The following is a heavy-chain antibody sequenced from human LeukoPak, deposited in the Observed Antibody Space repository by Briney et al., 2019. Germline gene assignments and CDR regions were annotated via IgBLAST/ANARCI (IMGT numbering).Heavy chain of an antibody. CDR2: IYYSGST. D-gene: IGHD1-1*01. Sequence: PSETLSLTCTVSGGSISSHYWSWIRQPPGKGLEWIGYIYYSGSTNYNPSLKSRVTISVDTSKNQFSLKLSSVTAADTAVYYCARDTTGAFDIWGQGTMVTVSS. CDR3: ARDTTGAFDI. J-gene: IGHJ3*02. V-gene: IGHV4-59*11. CDR1: GGSISSHY.